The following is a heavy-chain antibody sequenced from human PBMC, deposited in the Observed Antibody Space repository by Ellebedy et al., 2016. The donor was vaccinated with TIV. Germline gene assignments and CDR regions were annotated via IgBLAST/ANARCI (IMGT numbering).Heavy chain of an antibody. CDR2: ISGGGGST. CDR1: GFTFSSFA. D-gene: IGHD5-18*01. Sequence: GESLKISCAASGFTFSSFAMSWVRQTPGKGLEWVSVISGGGGSTYFADSVKGRFTISRDNSKNTLDLHVNSLRAEDSAIYYCAKGGGYSYGYLDYWGQGTLVTASS. V-gene: IGHV3-23*01. CDR3: AKGGGYSYGYLDY. J-gene: IGHJ4*02.